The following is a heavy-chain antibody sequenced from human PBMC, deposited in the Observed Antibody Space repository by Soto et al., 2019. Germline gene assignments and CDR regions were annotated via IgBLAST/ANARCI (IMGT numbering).Heavy chain of an antibody. CDR1: GGSFSDYF. Sequence: QVHLQQWGAVLLKPSETLSLTCAVYGGSFSDYFWSWIRQPPGKGLEWIGEINHSGTTNYNPSLKSRVTISLDTSKNHFSLNLTSVTAADTAVYYYVATTMAYDYGMDVWGQGTTVTVSS. V-gene: IGHV4-34*01. CDR3: VATTMAYDYGMDV. CDR2: INHSGTT. J-gene: IGHJ6*02. D-gene: IGHD5-12*01.